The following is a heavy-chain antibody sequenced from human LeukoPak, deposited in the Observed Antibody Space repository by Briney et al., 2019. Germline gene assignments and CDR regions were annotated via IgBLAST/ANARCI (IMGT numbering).Heavy chain of an antibody. CDR3: ATTLYYDPFRYFAY. CDR1: GGSISSYY. Sequence: PSETLSLTCTVSGGSISSYYWSWIRQPAGKGLEWIGRIYTSGSTNYNPSLKSRVTMSVDTSKNQFSLKLSSVTAADTAVYYRATTLYYDPFRYFAYWGQGALVTVSS. J-gene: IGHJ4*02. V-gene: IGHV4-4*07. CDR2: IYTSGST. D-gene: IGHD3-22*01.